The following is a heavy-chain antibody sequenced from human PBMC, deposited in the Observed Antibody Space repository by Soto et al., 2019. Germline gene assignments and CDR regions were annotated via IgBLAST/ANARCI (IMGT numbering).Heavy chain of an antibody. CDR3: ARRNAFDI. CDR1: GFTFSDYY. V-gene: IGHV3-11*01. J-gene: IGHJ3*02. Sequence: PGGSLRLSCAASGFTFSDYYMIWIRQAPGKGLEWVSYISSSSSTIYYTDSVKGRFTISRDNAKNSLYLQMNSLRAEDTAVYHCARRNAFDIWGQGTMVTVSS. CDR2: ISSSSSTI.